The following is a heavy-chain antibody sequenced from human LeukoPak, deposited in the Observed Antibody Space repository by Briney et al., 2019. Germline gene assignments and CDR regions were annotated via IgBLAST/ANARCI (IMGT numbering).Heavy chain of an antibody. J-gene: IGHJ5*02. CDR2: IIPIFGTA. V-gene: IGHV1-69*05. D-gene: IGHD2-21*02. CDR3: ARVPYCGGDCYLDP. CDR1: GGTFSSYA. Sequence: ASVKVSCKASGGTFSSYAISWVRQAPGQGLEWMGGIIPIFGTANYAQKFQGRVTITTDESTSTAYMELSSLRSEDTAVYYCARVPYCGGDCYLDPWGQGTLVTVSS.